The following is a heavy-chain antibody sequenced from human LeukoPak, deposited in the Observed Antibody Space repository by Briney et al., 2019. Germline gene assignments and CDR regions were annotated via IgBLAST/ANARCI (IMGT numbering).Heavy chain of an antibody. J-gene: IGHJ4*02. D-gene: IGHD7-27*01. CDR2: IHPKTGVT. V-gene: IGHV1-2*02. CDR1: GYTFTAYY. CDR3: ARDHNWGPDY. Sequence: ASVKVSCKASGYTFTAYYMHWLRQAPGHGLEWMAWIHPKTGVTNYAERFQGRLSLTRDTSISTLYMELNSLTSDDTAVYYCARDHNWGPDYWGQGTLVSVSS.